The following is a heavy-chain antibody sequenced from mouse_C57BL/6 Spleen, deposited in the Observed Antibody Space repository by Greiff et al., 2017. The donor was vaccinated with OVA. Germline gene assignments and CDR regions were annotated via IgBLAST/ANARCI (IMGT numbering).Heavy chain of an antibody. V-gene: IGHV5-17*01. CDR2: ISSGSSTI. J-gene: IGHJ3*01. Sequence: EVKLMESGGGLVKPGGSLTLSCAASGFTFSDYGMHWVRQAPEKGLEWVAYISSGSSTIYYADTVKGRFTISRDNAKNTLFLQMTSLRSEDTAMYYCARPDDYDDDGAWFAYWGQGTLVTVSA. D-gene: IGHD2-4*01. CDR1: GFTFSDYG. CDR3: ARPDDYDDDGAWFAY.